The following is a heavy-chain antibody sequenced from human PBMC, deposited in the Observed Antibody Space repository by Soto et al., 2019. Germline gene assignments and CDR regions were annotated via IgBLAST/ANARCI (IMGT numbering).Heavy chain of an antibody. CDR1: GYTFTSYG. V-gene: IGHV1-18*01. CDR2: ISAYNGNT. Sequence: QVQLVQSGAEVKKPGASVKVSCKASGYTFTSYGISWVRQAPGQGLEWMGWISAYNGNTNYAQKLQGRVTMTTDTSTSTAYMELRSLRSDDTAVYYCARQDCSGGSCYSGYWFDPWGQGTLVTVSS. J-gene: IGHJ5*02. D-gene: IGHD2-15*01. CDR3: ARQDCSGGSCYSGYWFDP.